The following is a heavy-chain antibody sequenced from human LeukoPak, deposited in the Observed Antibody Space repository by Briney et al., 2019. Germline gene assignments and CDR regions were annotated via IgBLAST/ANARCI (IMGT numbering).Heavy chain of an antibody. Sequence: PSETLSLTCTVSAGSISSGSYYWSWIRQPAGKGLEWIGRIYTSGSTNYNPSLKSRVTISVDSSKNQFSLKLSSVTAADTAVYYCARSFGVVLDYWGQGTLVTVSS. CDR1: AGSISSGSYY. CDR2: IYTSGST. D-gene: IGHD3-3*01. J-gene: IGHJ4*02. CDR3: ARSFGVVLDY. V-gene: IGHV4-61*02.